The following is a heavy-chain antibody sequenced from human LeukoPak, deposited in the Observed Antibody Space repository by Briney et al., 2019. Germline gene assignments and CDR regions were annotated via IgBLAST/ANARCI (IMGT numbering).Heavy chain of an antibody. V-gene: IGHV3-7*01. CDR3: ARVGYKLDDDGVDY. CDR1: EFTFSSYY. Sequence: PGGSLRLSCAGSEFTFSSYYMSWVRQAPGKGLEWVANINEDGSEAGYLDSVKGRFTISRDNAKNSVHLQMNSLRADDAAVYYCARVGYKLDDDGVDYWGQGTLVTVSS. CDR2: INEDGSEA. J-gene: IGHJ4*02. D-gene: IGHD1-1*01.